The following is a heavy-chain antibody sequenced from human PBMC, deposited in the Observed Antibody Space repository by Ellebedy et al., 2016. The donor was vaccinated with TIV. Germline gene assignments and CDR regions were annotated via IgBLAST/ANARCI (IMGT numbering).Heavy chain of an antibody. Sequence: SETLSLXXTVSGGSISSGGYYWSWIRQHPGKGLEWIGYIYYSGSTYYNPSLKSRVTMSVDTSKNQFSLKLSSVTAADTAVYYCARSYVFYDFWSGSGDMDVWGKGTTVTVSS. CDR2: IYYSGST. CDR3: ARSYVFYDFWSGSGDMDV. D-gene: IGHD3-3*01. CDR1: GGSISSGGYY. J-gene: IGHJ6*03. V-gene: IGHV4-31*03.